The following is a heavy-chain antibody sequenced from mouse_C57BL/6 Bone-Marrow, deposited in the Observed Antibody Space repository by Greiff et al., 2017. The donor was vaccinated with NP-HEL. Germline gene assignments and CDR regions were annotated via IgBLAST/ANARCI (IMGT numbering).Heavy chain of an antibody. CDR1: GYTFTSYT. J-gene: IGHJ2*01. CDR3: ARWVVVGNYDGPY. V-gene: IGHV1-4*01. CDR2: INPSSGYT. Sequence: QVQLQQSGAELARPGASVKMSCKASGYTFTSYTMHWVKQRPGQGLEWIGYINPSSGYTKYNQKFKDKATLTADKSSSTAYMQLSSLTSEDSAVYYGARWVVVGNYDGPYWGQGTTLTVSS. D-gene: IGHD2-3*01.